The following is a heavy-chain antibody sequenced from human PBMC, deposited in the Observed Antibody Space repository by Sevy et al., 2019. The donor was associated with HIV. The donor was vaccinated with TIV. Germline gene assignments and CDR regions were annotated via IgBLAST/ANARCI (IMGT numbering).Heavy chain of an antibody. J-gene: IGHJ4*02. CDR1: GYKFTDYY. V-gene: IGHV1-2*02. D-gene: IGHD2-2*01. CDR2: INTNSDGT. CDR3: ARDQEFCSITTCYSGLDH. Sequence: ASVKVSCKTSGYKFTDYYIHWVRQAPGQGLEWMGWINTNSDGTKSAQKFQGRVTMTRDTSVGTVYMELSRLRSDDTAIYYCARDQEFCSITTCYSGLDHWGQGTLVTVSS.